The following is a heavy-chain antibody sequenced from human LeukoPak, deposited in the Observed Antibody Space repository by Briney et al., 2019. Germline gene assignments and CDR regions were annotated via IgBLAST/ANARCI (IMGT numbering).Heavy chain of an antibody. CDR3: AREGQQLVPPLDY. CDR2: IYASGST. V-gene: IGHV4-61*02. D-gene: IGHD6-6*01. J-gene: IGHJ4*02. CDR1: GSISSGSYY. Sequence: SETLSLTCTVSGSISSGSYYWSWIRQPAGKGLEWIGRIYASGSTNYNPSLESRVTISIDTSKNQFSLKLTSLTAADTAVYYCAREGQQLVPPLDYWGQGSLVTVSS.